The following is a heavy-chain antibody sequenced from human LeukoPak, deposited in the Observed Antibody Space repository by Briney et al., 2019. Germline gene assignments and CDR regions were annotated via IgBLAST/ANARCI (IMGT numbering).Heavy chain of an antibody. CDR2: ISGYNDNP. CDR3: AKVWHGSGSYRWFDP. D-gene: IGHD3-10*01. J-gene: IGHJ5*02. Sequence: ASVKVSCKASGYTFTSFGIHWVRQAPGKGLEWMGWISGYNDNPHYAQKFQDRATMTTDTSTSTAYMELRSLTSDDTAVYYCAKVWHGSGSYRWFDPWGQGTLVTVSS. V-gene: IGHV1-18*01. CDR1: GYTFTSFG.